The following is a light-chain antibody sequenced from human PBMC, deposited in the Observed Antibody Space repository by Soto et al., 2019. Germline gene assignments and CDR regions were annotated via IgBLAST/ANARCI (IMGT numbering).Light chain of an antibody. CDR2: LGS. CDR1: QSLLHSNGYNY. J-gene: IGKJ2*01. CDR3: LQVLQTPYT. Sequence: DIVMTQSPLSLPVTPGEPASISCRSSQSLLHSNGYNYLDWFLQKPGQSPQLLIYLGSNRASGVXDXXSGSGSGTDFTLKISRVEAEDVGVYYCLQVLQTPYTFGQGTKLEI. V-gene: IGKV2-28*01.